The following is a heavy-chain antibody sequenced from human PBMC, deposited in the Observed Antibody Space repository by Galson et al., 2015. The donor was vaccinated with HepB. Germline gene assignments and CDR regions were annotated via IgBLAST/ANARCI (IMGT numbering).Heavy chain of an antibody. J-gene: IGHJ6*02. Sequence: SLRLSCAASGFTFSSYEMNWVRQAPGKGLEWVSYISSSGSTIYYADSVKGRFTISRDNAKNSLYLQMNSMRAEDTAVYYCARVRVRGVIISYYGMDVWGQGTTVTVSS. V-gene: IGHV3-48*03. CDR1: GFTFSSYE. CDR3: ARVRVRGVIISYYGMDV. D-gene: IGHD3-10*01. CDR2: ISSSGSTI.